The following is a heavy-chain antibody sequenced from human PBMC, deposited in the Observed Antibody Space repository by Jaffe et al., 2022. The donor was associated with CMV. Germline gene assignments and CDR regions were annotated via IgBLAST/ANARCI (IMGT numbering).Heavy chain of an antibody. Sequence: QVQLVESGGGVVQPGRSLRLSCAASGFTFSSYGMHWVRQAPGKGLEWVAVIWYDGSNKYYADSVKGRFTISRDNSKNTLYLQMNSLRAEDTAVYYCARDEADRLIAVAGYYYYYGMDVWGQGTTVTVSS. D-gene: IGHD6-19*01. J-gene: IGHJ6*02. CDR1: GFTFSSYG. CDR3: ARDEADRLIAVAGYYYYYGMDV. CDR2: IWYDGSNK. V-gene: IGHV3-33*01.